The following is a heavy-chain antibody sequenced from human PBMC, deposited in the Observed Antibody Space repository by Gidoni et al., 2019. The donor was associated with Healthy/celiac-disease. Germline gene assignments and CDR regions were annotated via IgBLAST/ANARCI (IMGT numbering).Heavy chain of an antibody. CDR1: GFTFSSYG. Sequence: QVQLVESGGGVVQPGRSVRLSWAASGFTFSSYGMHWVRQAPGKGLEWVAVISYDGSNKYYADSVKGRFTISRDNSKNTLYLQMNSLRAEDTAVYYCAKDQYSSSLGAFDIWGQGTMVTVSS. CDR2: ISYDGSNK. V-gene: IGHV3-30*18. J-gene: IGHJ3*02. D-gene: IGHD6-13*01. CDR3: AKDQYSSSLGAFDI.